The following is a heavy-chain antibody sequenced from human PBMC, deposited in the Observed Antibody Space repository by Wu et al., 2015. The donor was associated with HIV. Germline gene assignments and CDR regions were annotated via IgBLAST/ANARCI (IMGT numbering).Heavy chain of an antibody. CDR1: GGTFSYSA. D-gene: IGHD1-26*01. CDR2: IIPIFGTA. V-gene: IGHV1-69*13. J-gene: IGHJ4*02. CDR3: ARAGIVGATFRLDY. Sequence: QAQLVQSGAEVKKPGSSVKVSCKASGGTFSYSAIAWVRQAPGQGLEWMGRIIPIFGTANYAQKFQGRVTITADESTSTAYMELSSLRSEDTAVYYCARAGIVGATFRLDYWGQGTLVTVSS.